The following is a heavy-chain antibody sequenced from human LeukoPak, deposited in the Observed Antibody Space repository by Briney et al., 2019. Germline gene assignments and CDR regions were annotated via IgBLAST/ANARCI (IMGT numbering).Heavy chain of an antibody. J-gene: IGHJ4*02. CDR1: GGSISSSSYY. Sequence: PSETLSLTCTVSGGSISSSSYYWGWIRQPPGKGLEWIGSIYYSGSTYYNPSLKSRVTISVDTSKNRFSLKLSSVTAADTAVYYCARQAGETVDYWGQGTLVTVSS. CDR2: IYYSGST. V-gene: IGHV4-39*01. CDR3: ARQAGETVDY. D-gene: IGHD3-16*01.